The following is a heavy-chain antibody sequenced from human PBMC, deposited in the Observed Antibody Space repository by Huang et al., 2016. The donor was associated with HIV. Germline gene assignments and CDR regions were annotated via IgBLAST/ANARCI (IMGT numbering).Heavy chain of an antibody. CDR2: IYYGGST. CDR3: ARHFSYYDSSGYTPWDAFDI. V-gene: IGHV4-39*01. D-gene: IGHD3-22*01. Sequence: QLQLQGSGPGLVKPSETLSLTCTVSGGSITSSSYYWGWIRQPPGKGLEWVGSIYYGGSTDYNPSLKSRVTVSFDTSKNQFSLKLSSVTAADTAVYYCARHFSYYDSSGYTPWDAFDIWGQGTMVTVSS. CDR1: GGSITSSSYY. J-gene: IGHJ3*02.